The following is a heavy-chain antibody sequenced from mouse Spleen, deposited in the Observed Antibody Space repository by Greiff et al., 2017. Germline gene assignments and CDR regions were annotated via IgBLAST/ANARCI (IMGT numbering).Heavy chain of an antibody. Sequence: EVKLVESGPGLVKPSQSLSLTCSVTGYSITSGYYWNWIRQFPGNKLEWMGYISYDGSNNYNPSLKNRISITRDTSKNQFFLKLNSVTTEDTATYYCARGNYYGSTYYFDYRGQGTTLTVSS. CDR2: ISYDGSN. D-gene: IGHD1-1*01. CDR3: ARGNYYGSTYYFDY. J-gene: IGHJ2*01. V-gene: IGHV3-6*01. CDR1: GYSITSGYY.